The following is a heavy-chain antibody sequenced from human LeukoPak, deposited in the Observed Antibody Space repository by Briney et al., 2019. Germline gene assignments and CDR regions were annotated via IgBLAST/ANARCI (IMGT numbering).Heavy chain of an antibody. Sequence: GGSLRLSCAASGFTFSSYAMSWVRQAPGKGLEWVANIKQDGSEKYYVDSVKGRFTISRDNSKNTLYLQMNSLRAEDTAVYYCAREKGRPDRYSSSWLGYNWFDPWGQGTLVTVSS. CDR1: GFTFSSYA. D-gene: IGHD6-13*01. CDR2: IKQDGSEK. V-gene: IGHV3-7*01. J-gene: IGHJ5*02. CDR3: AREKGRPDRYSSSWLGYNWFDP.